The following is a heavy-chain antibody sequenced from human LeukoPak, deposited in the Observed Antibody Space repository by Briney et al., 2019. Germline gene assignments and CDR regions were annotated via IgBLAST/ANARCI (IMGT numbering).Heavy chain of an antibody. Sequence: SETLSLTCAVYGGSFSGYYWSWIRQPPGKGLEWIGEINHSGSTNYNPFLKSRVTISVDTSKNQFSLKLSSVTAADTAVYYCARAPVHYYGMDVWGQGTTVTVSS. CDR3: ARAPVHYYGMDV. CDR2: INHSGST. V-gene: IGHV4-34*01. J-gene: IGHJ6*02. D-gene: IGHD6-19*01. CDR1: GGSFSGYY.